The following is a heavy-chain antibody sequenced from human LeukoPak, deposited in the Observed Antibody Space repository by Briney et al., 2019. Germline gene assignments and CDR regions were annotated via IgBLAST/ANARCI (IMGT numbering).Heavy chain of an antibody. CDR3: ARRQGCSSTSCPPDS. CDR2: IYPGDSDT. Sequence: GESLKISCRGSGYSFTTYWIGWVRQMPGKGLEWMGIIYPGDSDTRYSPSFQGQVTLSADKSINTAYLQWSSLKASDTAMYYCARRQGCSSTSCPPDSWGQGTLVTVSS. V-gene: IGHV5-51*01. J-gene: IGHJ4*02. D-gene: IGHD2-2*01. CDR1: GYSFTTYW.